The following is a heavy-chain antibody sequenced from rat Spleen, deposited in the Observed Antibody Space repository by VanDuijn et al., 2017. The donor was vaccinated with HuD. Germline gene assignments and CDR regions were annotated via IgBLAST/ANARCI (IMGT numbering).Heavy chain of an antibody. CDR3: ARAGYLRDWYFDF. Sequence: EVQLVESDGGLVQPGRSLKLSCAASGFTFNDHFMAWVRQAPTKGLEWVATISSDGSSTYYRDSLRGRFTISSDNTQTTLYLQMDSLRSEDTATYYCARAGYLRDWYFDFWGPGTMVTVSS. J-gene: IGHJ1*01. CDR2: ISSDGSST. D-gene: IGHD2-2*01. CDR1: GFTFNDHF. V-gene: IGHV5-29*01.